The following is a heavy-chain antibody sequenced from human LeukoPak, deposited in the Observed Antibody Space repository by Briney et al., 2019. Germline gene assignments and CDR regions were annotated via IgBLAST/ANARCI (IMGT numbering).Heavy chain of an antibody. D-gene: IGHD4-17*01. J-gene: IGHJ4*02. CDR3: ATGGYGDPMVPFDY. V-gene: IGHV3-23*01. CDR1: GFTFSSYA. CDR2: ISGSGGST. Sequence: GGSLRLSCAASGFTFSSYAMSWVRQAPGKGLEWVSAISGSGGSTYYADSVKGRFTISRDNSKNTLYLQMNSLRAEDTAVYYCATGGYGDPMVPFDYWGQGTLITVSS.